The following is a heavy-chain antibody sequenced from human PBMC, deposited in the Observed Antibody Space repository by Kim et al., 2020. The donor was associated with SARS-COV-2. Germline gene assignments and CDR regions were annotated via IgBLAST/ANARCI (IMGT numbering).Heavy chain of an antibody. CDR3: ARDSHYSDTSGLIDY. J-gene: IGHJ4*01. Sequence: GGSLRLSCAASGFTFSSYEMNWVRQAPGKGLEWVSYISNGGDTVYYADSVKGRFTISRDNAGNSLYLQMNSLRAEDTAIYYCARDSHYSDTSGLIDYWG. CDR1: GFTFSSYE. V-gene: IGHV3-48*03. D-gene: IGHD3-22*01. CDR2: ISNGGDTV.